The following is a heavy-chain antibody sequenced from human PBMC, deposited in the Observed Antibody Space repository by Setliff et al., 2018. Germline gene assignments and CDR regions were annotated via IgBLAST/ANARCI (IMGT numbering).Heavy chain of an antibody. D-gene: IGHD4-17*01. CDR2: INAGNGNT. V-gene: IGHV1-3*01. CDR1: GYTFTSYA. CDR3: ARGLYYGDSDFDY. Sequence: ASVKVSCKASGYTFTSYAMHWVRQAPGQRLEWMGWINAGNGNTKYSQKFQGRVTITRNTSISTAYMELSSLRSEDTAVYYCARGLYYGDSDFDYWGQGTLVTVSS. J-gene: IGHJ4*02.